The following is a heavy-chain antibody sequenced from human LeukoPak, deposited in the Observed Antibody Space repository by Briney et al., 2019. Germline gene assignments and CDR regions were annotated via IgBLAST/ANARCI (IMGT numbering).Heavy chain of an antibody. D-gene: IGHD6-6*01. CDR3: ARVPRYSSSPLDY. V-gene: IGHV1-2*02. CDR1: GYTFTGYY. J-gene: IGHJ4*02. Sequence: GASVKVSCKASGYTFTGYYMHWVRQAPGQGLEWMGWINPNSGGTNYAQKFQGRVTMTRDTSISTAYMELSRLRSDDTAVYYCARVPRYSSSPLDYWGREPWSPSPQ. CDR2: INPNSGGT.